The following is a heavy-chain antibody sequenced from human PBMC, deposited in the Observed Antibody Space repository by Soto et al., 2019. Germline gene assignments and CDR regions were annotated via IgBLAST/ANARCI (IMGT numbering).Heavy chain of an antibody. V-gene: IGHV3-48*03. D-gene: IGHD6-6*01. Sequence: PGGSLRLSCAASGFTFSSYEMNWVRQAPGKGLEWVSYISSSGSTIYYADSVKGRFTISRDNAKNSLYLQMNSLRAEDTAVYYCARDSGIAARAVDYWAQGTLVTVSS. CDR2: ISSSGSTI. J-gene: IGHJ4*02. CDR1: GFTFSSYE. CDR3: ARDSGIAARAVDY.